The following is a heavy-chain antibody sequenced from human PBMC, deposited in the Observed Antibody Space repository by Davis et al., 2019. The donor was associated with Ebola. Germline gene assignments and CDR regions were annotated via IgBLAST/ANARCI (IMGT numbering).Heavy chain of an antibody. CDR3: ARETYYYDSSGYYFRYFFDY. D-gene: IGHD3-22*01. CDR2: INPSGGST. Sequence: VKVSCKASGYTFTSYYMHWVRQAPGQGLEWMGIINPSGGSTSYAQKFQGRVTMTRDTSTSTVYMELSSLRSEDTAVYYCARETYYYDSSGYYFRYFFDYWGQGTLVTVSS. CDR1: GYTFTSYY. J-gene: IGHJ4*02. V-gene: IGHV1-46*01.